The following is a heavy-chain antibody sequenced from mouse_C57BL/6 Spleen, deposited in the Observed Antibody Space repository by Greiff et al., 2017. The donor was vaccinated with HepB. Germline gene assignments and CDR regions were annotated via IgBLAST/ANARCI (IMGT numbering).Heavy chain of an antibody. CDR1: GYTFTDYE. CDR3: TRSYYSNAAWFAY. Sequence: VKLQESGAELVRPGASVTLSCKASGYTFTDYEMHWVKQTPVHGLEWIGAIDPETGGTAYNQKFKGKAILTADKSSSTAYMELRSLTSEDSAVYYCTRSYYSNAAWFAYWGQGTLVTVSA. CDR2: IDPETGGT. D-gene: IGHD2-5*01. J-gene: IGHJ3*01. V-gene: IGHV1-15*01.